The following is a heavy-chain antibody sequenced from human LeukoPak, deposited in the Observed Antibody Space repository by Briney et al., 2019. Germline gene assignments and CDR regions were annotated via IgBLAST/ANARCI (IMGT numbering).Heavy chain of an antibody. D-gene: IGHD2-2*02. CDR3: AKDAYPTY. V-gene: IGHV3-23*01. Sequence: PGGSLRLSCAASGFTFSSYAMTWVRQAPGKGLEWVSSITGSGDYTNYAGSVKGRFTISRDNSKNTLYLQMNSLRADDTAVYYCAKDAYPTYWGQGTLVTVSS. CDR1: GFTFSSYA. CDR2: ITGSGDYT. J-gene: IGHJ4*02.